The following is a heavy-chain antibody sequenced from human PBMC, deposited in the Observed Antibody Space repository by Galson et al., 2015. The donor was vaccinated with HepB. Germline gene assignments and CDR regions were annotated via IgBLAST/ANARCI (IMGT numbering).Heavy chain of an antibody. CDR3: ARDLLGGNYYDSSGYYYYYYYMDV. CDR1: GGSVSSGSYY. Sequence: LSLTCTVSGGSVSSGSYYWSWIRQPPGKGLEWIGYIYYSGSTNYNPSLKSRVTISVDTSKNQFSLKLSSVTAADTAVYYCARDLLGGNYYDSSGYYYYYYYMDVWGKGTTVTVSS. V-gene: IGHV4-61*01. CDR2: IYYSGST. J-gene: IGHJ6*03. D-gene: IGHD3-22*01.